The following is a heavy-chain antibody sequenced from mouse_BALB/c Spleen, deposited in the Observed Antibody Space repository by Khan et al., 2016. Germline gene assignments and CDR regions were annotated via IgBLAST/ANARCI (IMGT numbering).Heavy chain of an antibody. CDR3: ARVYGYAMDY. CDR2: IRNKANGYTT. D-gene: IGHD1-1*01. V-gene: IGHV7-3*02. J-gene: IGHJ4*01. CDR1: AFTFTDYY. Sequence: EVELVESGGGLVQPGGSLRLSCATSAFTFTDYYMSWVRQPPGKALEWLGFIRNKANGYTTEYSASVKGRFTISRDNSQSILYLQMNTLRAEDSATYYCARVYGYAMDYWGQGTSVTVSS.